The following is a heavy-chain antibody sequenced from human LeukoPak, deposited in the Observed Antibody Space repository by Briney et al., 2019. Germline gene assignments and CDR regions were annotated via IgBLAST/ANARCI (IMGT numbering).Heavy chain of an antibody. D-gene: IGHD4/OR15-4a*01. J-gene: IGHJ5*02. Sequence: PGGSLRLSCAASGFTFSDYYMSWIRQAPGKGLEWVSYISSSSSYTNYADSVKGRFTISRDNAKNSLYLQMNSLRAEDTAVYYCAGEKIPPNTGFAPWGQEPLVTVSS. CDR1: GFTFSDYY. CDR2: ISSSSSYT. CDR3: AGEKIPPNTGFAP. V-gene: IGHV3-11*06.